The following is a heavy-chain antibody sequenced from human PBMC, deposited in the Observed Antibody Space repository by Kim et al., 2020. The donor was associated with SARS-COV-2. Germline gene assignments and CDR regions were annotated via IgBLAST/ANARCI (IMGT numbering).Heavy chain of an antibody. Sequence: SETLSLTCTVSGGSISSSSYYWGWIRQPPGKGLKWIGSIYYSGSTYYNPSLKSRVTISVDTSKNQFSLKLSSVTAADTAVYYCARQQHIVVVTAIRFWFDPWGQGTLVTVSS. CDR3: ARQQHIVVVTAIRFWFDP. CDR2: IYYSGST. J-gene: IGHJ5*02. CDR1: GGSISSSSYY. V-gene: IGHV4-39*01. D-gene: IGHD2-21*02.